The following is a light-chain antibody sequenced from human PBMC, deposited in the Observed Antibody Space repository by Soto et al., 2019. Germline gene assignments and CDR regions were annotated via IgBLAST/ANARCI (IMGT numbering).Light chain of an antibody. CDR2: DTS. Sequence: EVVVTQAPATLSLSTGERATLSCRASQSVGSFLAWYQHKPGQAPSLIIYDTSNRATGIPARFSGTGSGTDFALTISSVEPEDFAVYFCQHRTNWPRTFGQGTKLDIK. V-gene: IGKV3-11*01. J-gene: IGKJ2*01. CDR3: QHRTNWPRT. CDR1: QSVGSF.